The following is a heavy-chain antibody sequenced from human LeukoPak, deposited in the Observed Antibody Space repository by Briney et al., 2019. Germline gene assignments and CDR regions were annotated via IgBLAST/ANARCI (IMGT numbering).Heavy chain of an antibody. CDR2: IRSKANSYAT. CDR1: GFTFSGSA. D-gene: IGHD6-6*01. V-gene: IGHV3-73*01. J-gene: IGHJ4*02. CDR3: TSSSLAVSAGGVGDY. Sequence: PGVSLKLSCAASGFTFSGSAMHWVRQASGKGLEWVGRIRSKANSYATAYAASVKGRFTISRDDSKNTAYLQMNSLKTEDTAVYYCTSSSLAVSAGGVGDYWGQGTLVTVAS.